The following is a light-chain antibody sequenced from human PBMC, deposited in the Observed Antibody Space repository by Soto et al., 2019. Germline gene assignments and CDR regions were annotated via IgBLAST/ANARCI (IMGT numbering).Light chain of an antibody. CDR2: SND. V-gene: IGLV1-44*01. Sequence: QSVVTQPPSASGTPGQRVTISCSGSTSNVGSNTVHWYQQLPGTAPQLLIYSNDQRPSGVPDRFSGSKSGTSASLAISGLQSEDEADYYCASWDDSLSAYVFGIGTKVTVL. J-gene: IGLJ1*01. CDR1: TSNVGSNT. CDR3: ASWDDSLSAYV.